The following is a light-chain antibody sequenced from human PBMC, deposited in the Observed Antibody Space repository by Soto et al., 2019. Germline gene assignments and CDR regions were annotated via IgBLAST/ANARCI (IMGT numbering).Light chain of an antibody. CDR2: SKN. CDR1: SSNIGSNT. Sequence: QSVLTQPPSASGTPGQRVTISCSGSSSNIGSNTVNWYQQLPGTAPKLLIYSKNQRPSGVPDRFSGSKSGTSASLAISGLQSEDEADYYCAAWDDRLNGVVFGGGTQLPS. CDR3: AAWDDRLNGVV. V-gene: IGLV1-44*01. J-gene: IGLJ2*01.